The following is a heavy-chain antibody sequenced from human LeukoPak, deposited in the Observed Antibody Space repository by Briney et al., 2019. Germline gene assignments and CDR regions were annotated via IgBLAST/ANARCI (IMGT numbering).Heavy chain of an antibody. Sequence: PGGSLRLSCAASGFTFDDYAMYWVRQAPGKGLEWVSGISWNSGSIGYADSVKGRFTISRDNAKNSLYLQMNSLRAEDTALYYCARRRGLGYCSSTSCYAGYFDYRGQGTLVTVSS. V-gene: IGHV3-9*01. J-gene: IGHJ4*02. D-gene: IGHD2-2*01. CDR1: GFTFDDYA. CDR2: ISWNSGSI. CDR3: ARRRGLGYCSSTSCYAGYFDY.